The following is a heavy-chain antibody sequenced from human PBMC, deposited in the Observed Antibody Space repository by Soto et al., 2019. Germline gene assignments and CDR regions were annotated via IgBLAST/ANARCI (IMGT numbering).Heavy chain of an antibody. CDR3: ARMSVGYQGYYYGMDV. CDR1: GFSLSNARMV. Sequence: SGPTRENREDPLTLTCTVSGFSLSNARMVVSWIRQPPGKALEWLAHIFSNDEKCYSTSLKSRLTISKDTSKSQVVLTMTNMDPVDTATYYCARMSVGYQGYYYGMDVWGQGTTVTVSS. V-gene: IGHV2-26*01. CDR2: IFSNDEK. D-gene: IGHD1-26*01. J-gene: IGHJ6*02.